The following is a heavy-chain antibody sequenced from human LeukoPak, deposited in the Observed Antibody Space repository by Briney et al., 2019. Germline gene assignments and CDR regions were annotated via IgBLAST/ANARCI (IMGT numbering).Heavy chain of an antibody. CDR1: GFTFSSYW. V-gene: IGHV3-7*01. D-gene: IGHD2-15*01. CDR2: IKQDGSEK. J-gene: IGHJ6*02. Sequence: PGGSLRLSCAASGFTFSSYWMSWVRQAPGKGLEWVANIKQDGSEKYYVDSVKGRLTISRDNAKNSLYLQMNSLRAEDTAVYYCARDCSGGSCYLGSYGMDVWGQGTTVTVSS. CDR3: ARDCSGGSCYLGSYGMDV.